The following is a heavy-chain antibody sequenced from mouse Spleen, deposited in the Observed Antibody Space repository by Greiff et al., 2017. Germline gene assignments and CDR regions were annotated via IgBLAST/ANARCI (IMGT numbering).Heavy chain of an antibody. Sequence: VQLQQSGPELVKPGASVKLSCKASGYTFTSYDINWVKQRPGQGLEWIGWIYPRDGSTKYNEKFKGKATLTVDTSSSTAYMELHSLTSEDSAVYFCARSDYYGSRDFDYWGQGTTLTVSS. D-gene: IGHD1-1*01. V-gene: IGHV1-85*01. CDR2: IYPRDGST. J-gene: IGHJ2*01. CDR1: GYTFTSYD. CDR3: ARSDYYGSRDFDY.